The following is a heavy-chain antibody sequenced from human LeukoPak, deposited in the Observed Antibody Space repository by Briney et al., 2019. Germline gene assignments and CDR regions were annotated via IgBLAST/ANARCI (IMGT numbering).Heavy chain of an antibody. CDR2: IQYDGSKK. Sequence: SGGSLRLSCAASGFTFSSYGMHWVRQAPGKGLEWVAFIQYDGSKKYYADSVKGRFTISRDNSKNTLYLQMNSLRAEDTAVYYCAKDRVGYCSSISCYAGDYWGQGTLVTVSS. V-gene: IGHV3-30*02. D-gene: IGHD2-2*01. J-gene: IGHJ4*02. CDR3: AKDRVGYCSSISCYAGDY. CDR1: GFTFSSYG.